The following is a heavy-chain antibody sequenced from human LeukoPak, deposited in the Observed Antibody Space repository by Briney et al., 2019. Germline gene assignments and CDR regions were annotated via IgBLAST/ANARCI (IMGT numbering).Heavy chain of an antibody. CDR1: GGSFSGYY. J-gene: IGHJ6*03. Sequence: PSETLSLTCAVYGGSFSGYYWSWIRQPPGKGPEWIGEINHSGSTNYNPSLKSRVTISVDTSKNQFSLKMSSVTAADTAVYYCARGRRGYSYGIYYYSYMDVWGKGTTVTVSS. D-gene: IGHD5-18*01. V-gene: IGHV4-34*01. CDR2: INHSGST. CDR3: ARGRRGYSYGIYYYSYMDV.